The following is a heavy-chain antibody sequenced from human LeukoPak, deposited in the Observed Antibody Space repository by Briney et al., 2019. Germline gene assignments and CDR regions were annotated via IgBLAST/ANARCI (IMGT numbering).Heavy chain of an antibody. Sequence: SETLSLTCAVYGGSFSGYYWSWIRQPPGKGLEWIGEINHSGSTNYNPSLKSRVTISVDTSKNQFSLKLSSVTAADTAVYYCARDRNCGGDCYLGYAFDIWGQGTMVTVSS. CDR2: INHSGST. CDR3: ARDRNCGGDCYLGYAFDI. V-gene: IGHV4-34*01. CDR1: GGSFSGYY. D-gene: IGHD2-21*02. J-gene: IGHJ3*02.